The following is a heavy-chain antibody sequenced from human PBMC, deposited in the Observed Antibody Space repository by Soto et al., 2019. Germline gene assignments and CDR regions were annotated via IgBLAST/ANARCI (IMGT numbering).Heavy chain of an antibody. J-gene: IGHJ3*02. CDR1: GYTFTGYY. Sequence: ASVKVSCKASGYTFTGYYMHWVRQAPGQGLEWMGWINPNSGGTNYAQKFQGWVIMTRDTSISTAYMELSRLRSDDTAVYYCARVRIAAAVTDAFDIWGQGXMVTV. CDR2: INPNSGGT. D-gene: IGHD6-13*01. V-gene: IGHV1-2*04. CDR3: ARVRIAAAVTDAFDI.